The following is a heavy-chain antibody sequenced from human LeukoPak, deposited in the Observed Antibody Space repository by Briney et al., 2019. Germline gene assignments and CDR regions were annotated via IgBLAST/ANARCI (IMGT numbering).Heavy chain of an antibody. CDR1: GFTFSSYS. CDR2: ISSSSSYI. CDR3: ARSRAVAFDY. V-gene: IGHV3-21*01. J-gene: IGHJ4*02. D-gene: IGHD6-19*01. Sequence: GGSLRLSCAASGFTFSSYSMNWVRQAPGKGLEWVSSISSSSSYIYYADPVKGRFTISRDNAKNSLYLQMNSLRAEDTAVYYCARSRAVAFDYWGQGTLVTVSS.